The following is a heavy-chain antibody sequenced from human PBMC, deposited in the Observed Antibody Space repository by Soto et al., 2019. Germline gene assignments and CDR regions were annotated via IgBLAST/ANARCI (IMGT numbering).Heavy chain of an antibody. Sequence: EVQLVESGGGLVKPGGSLRLSCAASGFTFSSYSMNWVRQAPGKGLEWVSSISSSSSYIYYADSVKGRFTNSRDNAKNSLYLQMNSLRAEDTAVYYCARAPGAGGYDSDYWGQGTLVTVSS. CDR2: ISSSSSYI. D-gene: IGHD5-12*01. CDR3: ARAPGAGGYDSDY. CDR1: GFTFSSYS. V-gene: IGHV3-21*01. J-gene: IGHJ4*02.